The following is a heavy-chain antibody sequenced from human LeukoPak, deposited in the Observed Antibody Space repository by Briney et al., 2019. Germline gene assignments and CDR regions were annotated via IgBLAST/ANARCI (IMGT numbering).Heavy chain of an antibody. D-gene: IGHD3-10*01. V-gene: IGHV4-59*01. CDR1: GGSISRYY. Sequence: SETLSLTCTVSGGSISRYYWSWIRQPPGKGLEWLGYIYYSGSTNYNPSLKSRVTISVDTSKNQFSLKLNSVTAADTAVYYCARRPSGSGIYGFDPWGQGTLVTVSS. CDR3: ARRPSGSGIYGFDP. J-gene: IGHJ5*02. CDR2: IYYSGST.